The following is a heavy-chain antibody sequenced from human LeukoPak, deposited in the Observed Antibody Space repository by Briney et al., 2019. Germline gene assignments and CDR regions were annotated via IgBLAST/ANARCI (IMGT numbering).Heavy chain of an antibody. CDR3: AKDSDAVTTCLDS. CDR2: ISGSGGST. D-gene: IGHD4-17*01. V-gene: IGHV3-23*01. CDR1: GFAFSSYA. Sequence: GGSLRLSCAASGFAFSSYAMSWVRQAPGKGLEWVSSISGSGGSTHYADSMKSRFTISGDNSKITLYLQMNSLRVEDTAVYYCAKDSDAVTTCLDSWGQGTLVAVSS. J-gene: IGHJ4*02.